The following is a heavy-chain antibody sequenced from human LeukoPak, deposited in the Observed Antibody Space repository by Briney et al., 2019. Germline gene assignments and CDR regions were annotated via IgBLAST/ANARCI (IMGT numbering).Heavy chain of an antibody. J-gene: IGHJ5*02. D-gene: IGHD2-15*01. V-gene: IGHV4-59*01. CDR3: ARDPLRGGIVYNWFDP. Sequence: SETLSLTCTVSGGSISSYYWSCIRQPPGKGLEWIGYIYYSGSTNYNPSLKSRVTISVDTSKNQFSLKLSSVTAADTAVYYCARDPLRGGIVYNWFDPWGQGTLVTVSS. CDR1: GGSISSYY. CDR2: IYYSGST.